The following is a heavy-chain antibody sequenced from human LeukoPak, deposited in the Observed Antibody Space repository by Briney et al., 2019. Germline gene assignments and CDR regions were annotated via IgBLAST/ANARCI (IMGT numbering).Heavy chain of an antibody. CDR3: ASRDRVAYYYDSSGYYYEGYFDY. D-gene: IGHD3-22*01. V-gene: IGHV1-46*01. CDR2: IYPRDGST. J-gene: IGHJ4*02. Sequence: ASVKVSCKASGYTFTSNYIHWVRQAPGQGLEWMGMIYPRDGSTSYAQKFQGRVTITADESTSTAYMELSSLRSEDTAVYYCASRDRVAYYYDSSGYYYEGYFDYWGQGTLVTVSS. CDR1: GYTFTSNY.